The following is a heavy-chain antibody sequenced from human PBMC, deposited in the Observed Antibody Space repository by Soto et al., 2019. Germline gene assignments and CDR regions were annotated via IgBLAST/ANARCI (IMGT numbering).Heavy chain of an antibody. D-gene: IGHD6-19*01. V-gene: IGHV1-69*13. Sequence: SVKVSCKASGGTFSSYAISWVRQAPGQGLEWMGGIIPIFGTANYAQKFQGRVTITADESTSTAYMELSSLRSEDTAVYYCARRDAVAVAGGNWFDPWGQGTLVTVSS. CDR2: IIPIFGTA. CDR3: ARRDAVAVAGGNWFDP. J-gene: IGHJ5*02. CDR1: GGTFSSYA.